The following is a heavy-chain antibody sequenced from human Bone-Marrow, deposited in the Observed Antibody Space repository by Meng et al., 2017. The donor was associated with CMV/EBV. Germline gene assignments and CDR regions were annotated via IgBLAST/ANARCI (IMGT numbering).Heavy chain of an antibody. D-gene: IGHD3-3*01. CDR3: AKVKAMEWLLNYYYYGMDV. CDR2: IRYDGSNK. CDR1: GFTFSSYG. J-gene: IGHJ6*02. Sequence: GGSLRLSCAASGFTFSSYGMHWVRQAPGKGLEWVAFIRYDGSNKYYADSVKGRFTISRDNSKNTLYLQMNSLRAEDTAVYYCAKVKAMEWLLNYYYYGMDVWGQGTTVTVSS. V-gene: IGHV3-30*02.